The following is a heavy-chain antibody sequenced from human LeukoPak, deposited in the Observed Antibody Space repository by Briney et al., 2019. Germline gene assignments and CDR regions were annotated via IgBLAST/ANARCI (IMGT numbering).Heavy chain of an antibody. V-gene: IGHV3-74*01. CDR2: INADGSSA. CDR1: GFTLSNYW. Sequence: HAGGSLRLSCAASGFTLSNYWMHWVRHAPGKGLVWVSRINADGSSASYADSVKGRFTISRDNAKNTLYLQMNSLRAEDTAMYYCARDYGRSRDYGMDVWGQGTTVTVSS. J-gene: IGHJ6*02. CDR3: ARDYGRSRDYGMDV. D-gene: IGHD3-10*01.